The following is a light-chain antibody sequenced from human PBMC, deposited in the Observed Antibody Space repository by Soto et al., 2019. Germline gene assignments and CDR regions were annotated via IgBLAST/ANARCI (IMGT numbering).Light chain of an antibody. CDR2: GAS. Sequence: EIVLTQSPGTLSLSPGDTATLSCRANETVFSSRLAWYQQNPGQPPKLLIYGASDRATVIPARISGSGSGTDFTLTITGLEPGDFAVYYCQQYGSSDPTFGQGTNLEI. CDR1: ETVFSSR. CDR3: QQYGSSDPT. V-gene: IGKV3-20*01. J-gene: IGKJ1*01.